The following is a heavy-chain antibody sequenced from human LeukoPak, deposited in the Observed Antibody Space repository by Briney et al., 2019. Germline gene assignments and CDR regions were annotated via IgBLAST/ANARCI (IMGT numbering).Heavy chain of an antibody. D-gene: IGHD3-22*01. Sequence: GESLQISFKGSGYSFTSYWIGWLRPMPGKGLEWMGIIYPGDSKTRYSPSFEGQVTISADKSISTAYLQWSSLKASDTAMYYCARAHDSSGLDYWGQGTLVTVSS. CDR3: ARAHDSSGLDY. CDR1: GYSFTSYW. V-gene: IGHV5-51*01. J-gene: IGHJ4*02. CDR2: IYPGDSKT.